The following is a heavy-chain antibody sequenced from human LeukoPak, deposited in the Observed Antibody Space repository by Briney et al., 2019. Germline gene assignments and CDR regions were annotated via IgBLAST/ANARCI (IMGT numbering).Heavy chain of an antibody. CDR3: ARGRGGLGPFDY. J-gene: IGHJ4*02. CDR1: GGSFSGYY. Sequence: SGTLSLTCAVYGGSFSGYYGSWIRQPPGNGLGWIGEIDHSGSTNYNPSLKSRVTISVDTSKNQFSLKLSSVTAADTAVYYCARGRGGLGPFDYWGQGTLVTVSS. CDR2: IDHSGST. D-gene: IGHD1-26*01. V-gene: IGHV4-34*01.